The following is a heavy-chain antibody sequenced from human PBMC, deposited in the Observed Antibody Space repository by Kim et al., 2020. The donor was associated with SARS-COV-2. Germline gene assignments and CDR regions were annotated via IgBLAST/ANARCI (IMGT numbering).Heavy chain of an antibody. CDR1: GFSVSDNY. D-gene: IGHD6-19*01. CDR2: FYSGGGS. CDR3: AAGWSTSTAVSGTLFEF. V-gene: IGHV3-53*01. J-gene: IGHJ4*02. Sequence: GGSLRLSCAASGFSVSDNYMSWVRQAPGKGLEWVSTFYSGGGSYYADSVKGRFTISRDNSRNTLFLQMNSLRGEDTAVYFCAAGWSTSTAVSGTLFEFWGQGTPVTVSP.